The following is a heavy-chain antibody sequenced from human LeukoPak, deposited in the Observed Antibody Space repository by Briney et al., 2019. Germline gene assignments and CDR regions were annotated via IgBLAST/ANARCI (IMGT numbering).Heavy chain of an antibody. CDR3: ARTTFWSGRSPDYHHCYMDV. D-gene: IGHD3-3*01. Sequence: SETLSLTCTVSGGSISGYYWSWIRQAPGKGLEWIGYVHYNGSPNYNASLKSRVTISVDASKNQFSLKVSFVSAADTAVYYCARTTFWSGRSPDYHHCYMDVWGKGTTVTVSS. CDR1: GGSISGYY. J-gene: IGHJ6*03. CDR2: VHYNGSP. V-gene: IGHV4-59*01.